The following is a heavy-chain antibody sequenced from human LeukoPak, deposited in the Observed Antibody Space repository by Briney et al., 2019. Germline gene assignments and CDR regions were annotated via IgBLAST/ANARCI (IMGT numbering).Heavy chain of an antibody. Sequence: PGRSLRLSCVASGFSFSSLAMGWARQAPGKGLEWVSVISDSGGLTYYADPVKGRFTISRDNSRNTLYLQMNSLRVEDTAVYYCAKDARRSSGWYFFDHWGQGTLVTVSS. V-gene: IGHV3-23*01. J-gene: IGHJ4*02. D-gene: IGHD6-19*01. CDR2: ISDSGGLT. CDR1: GFSFSSLA. CDR3: AKDARRSSGWYFFDH.